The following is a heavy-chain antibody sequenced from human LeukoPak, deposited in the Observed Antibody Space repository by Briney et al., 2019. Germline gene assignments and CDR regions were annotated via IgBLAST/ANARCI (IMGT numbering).Heavy chain of an antibody. D-gene: IGHD2-21*02. CDR2: ISDTGDKT. CDR1: GFAFSKDV. Sequence: PGGSLRLSCAASGFAFSKDVMAWVRQAPGMGLAWVSTISDTGDKTYYADAVKGRFTISRDNSRSTLYLQLDSLRAEDTAVYYCVREYCVGDRSVYRHFENWGQGILVTVSS. J-gene: IGHJ4*02. V-gene: IGHV3-23*01. CDR3: VREYCVGDRSVYRHFEN.